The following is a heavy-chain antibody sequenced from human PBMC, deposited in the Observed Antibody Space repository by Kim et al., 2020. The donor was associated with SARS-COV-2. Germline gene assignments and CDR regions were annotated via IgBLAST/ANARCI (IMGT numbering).Heavy chain of an antibody. J-gene: IGHJ4*02. D-gene: IGHD2-15*01. V-gene: IGHV3-53*01. Sequence: KGRFTISSDNSKNTLYLQMNSLRAEDTAVYYCARTPPGYCSGGSCPGVDYWGQGTLVTVSS. CDR3: ARTPPGYCSGGSCPGVDY.